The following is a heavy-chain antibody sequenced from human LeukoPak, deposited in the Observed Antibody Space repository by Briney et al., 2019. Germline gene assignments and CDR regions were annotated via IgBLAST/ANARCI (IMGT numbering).Heavy chain of an antibody. Sequence: PGGSLRLSCAASGFTFSNYAMSWVRQAPGKGLEWVSAISGSGGSTYYADSVKGRFTISRDNSKNTLYLQMNSLRAEDTAVYYCAKDRIEYYDSSGVLDYWGQGTLVTVSS. V-gene: IGHV3-23*01. D-gene: IGHD3-22*01. CDR3: AKDRIEYYDSSGVLDY. CDR2: ISGSGGST. CDR1: GFTFSNYA. J-gene: IGHJ4*02.